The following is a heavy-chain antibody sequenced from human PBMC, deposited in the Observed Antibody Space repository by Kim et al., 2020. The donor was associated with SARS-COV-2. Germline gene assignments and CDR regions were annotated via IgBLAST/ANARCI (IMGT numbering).Heavy chain of an antibody. V-gene: IGHV3-23*01. Sequence: GGSLRLSCGVSGLPFTSFALSWVRQAPGKALEWVSTITGSGRASFSTDSVKGRFTVSRDNSKSTLYLQMNTLRVDDTAIYYCAKNKGSGSHYDYAFDIWG. CDR1: GLPFTSFA. CDR3: AKNKGSGSHYDYAFDI. J-gene: IGHJ3*02. CDR2: ITGSGRAS. D-gene: IGHD5-12*01.